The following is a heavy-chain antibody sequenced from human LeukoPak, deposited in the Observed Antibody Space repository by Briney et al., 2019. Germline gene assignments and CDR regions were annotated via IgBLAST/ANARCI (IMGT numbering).Heavy chain of an antibody. CDR3: AKDRGSSGSYYTFDY. V-gene: IGHV3-30*02. CDR1: GFSFSGCG. Sequence: GGSLRPSCAASGFSFSGCGMHWVRQAPGKGLEWVAFIRYDGSNKYYTDSVKGRFTFSRDNSKNTLYLQMNSLRAEDTAVYYCAKDRGSSGSYYTFDYWGQGTLVTVSS. D-gene: IGHD3-10*01. CDR2: IRYDGSNK. J-gene: IGHJ4*02.